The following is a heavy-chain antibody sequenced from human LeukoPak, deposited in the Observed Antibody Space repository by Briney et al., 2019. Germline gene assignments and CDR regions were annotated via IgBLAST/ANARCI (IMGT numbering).Heavy chain of an antibody. V-gene: IGHV3-7*01. J-gene: IGHJ2*01. CDR3: ARDQGSMIVGRMTNWYFDL. D-gene: IGHD3-22*01. Sequence: DGSLRLSRPASGFTFSNYWMSGVRPAPGKGLEWLANINQDGSEIYYVDSVKGRFTISRDNGKNSLYLQINSLRADDTAVYYCARDQGSMIVGRMTNWYFDLWGRGTLVTVSS. CDR2: INQDGSEI. CDR1: GFTFSNYW.